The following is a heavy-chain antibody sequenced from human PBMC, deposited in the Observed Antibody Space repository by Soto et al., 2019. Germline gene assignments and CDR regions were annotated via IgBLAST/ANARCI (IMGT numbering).Heavy chain of an antibody. CDR2: MNPGSGDT. Sequence: ASVKVSCKASGYSFTNNDVSWVRQATGQGLEWMGWMNPGSGDTGYAQKFQGRVTMTRDIAIATAYMELSSLRSDDAAIYYCARMATFGSLNWFDPWGQGTLVTVSS. J-gene: IGHJ5*02. CDR3: ARMATFGSLNWFDP. V-gene: IGHV1-8*01. D-gene: IGHD3-16*01. CDR1: GYSFTNND.